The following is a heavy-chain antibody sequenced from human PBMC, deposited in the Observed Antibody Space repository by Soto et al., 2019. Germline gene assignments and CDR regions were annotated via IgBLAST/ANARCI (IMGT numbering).Heavy chain of an antibody. CDR2: IQSGGTT. CDR3: ARAGVHSGYDHYYYITLDV. J-gene: IGHJ6*04. D-gene: IGHD5-12*01. V-gene: IGHV3-66*01. CDR1: GFTVSSKY. Sequence: GGSLRLSCAASGFTVSSKYMTWVRQAPWKGLEWVSLIQSGGTTYYADSVKGRFTISRDTSENTLHLQMDSLRVEDTAVYYCARAGVHSGYDHYYYITLDVWGKGTTVTVSS.